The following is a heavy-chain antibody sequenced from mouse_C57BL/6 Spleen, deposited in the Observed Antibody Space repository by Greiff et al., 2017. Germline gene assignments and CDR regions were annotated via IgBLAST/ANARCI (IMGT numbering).Heavy chain of an antibody. V-gene: IGHV1-59*01. J-gene: IGHJ2*01. D-gene: IGHD1-1*01. CDR1: GYTFTSYW. CDR2: IDPSDSYT. CDR3: ARGYGSSYYFDY. Sequence: VQLQQPGAELVRPGTSVKLSCKASGYTFTSYWMHWVKQRPGQGLEWIGVIDPSDSYTNYNQKFKGKATLTVDTSSSTAYMQLSSLTSEDSAVYYCARGYGSSYYFDYWGQGTTLTVSS.